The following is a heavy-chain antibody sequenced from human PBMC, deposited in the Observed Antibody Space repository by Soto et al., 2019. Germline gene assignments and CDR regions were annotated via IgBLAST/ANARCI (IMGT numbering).Heavy chain of an antibody. CDR3: FMRGWTYMDV. V-gene: IGHV3-74*01. Sequence: GGSLRLSSAASGFNFGSYWMHWVRQAPGKGLVWVSRINSDGSSTSYADSVKGRFTISRDNAKNTLYLQMNSLRAEDTAVYYCFMRGWTYMDVWGKGTTVTVS. CDR2: INSDGSST. CDR1: GFNFGSYW. J-gene: IGHJ6*03. D-gene: IGHD3-16*01.